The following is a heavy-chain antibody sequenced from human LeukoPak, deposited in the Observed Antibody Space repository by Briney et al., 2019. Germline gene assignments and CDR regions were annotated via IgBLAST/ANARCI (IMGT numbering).Heavy chain of an antibody. J-gene: IGHJ6*02. V-gene: IGHV3-23*01. D-gene: IGHD6-6*01. CDR1: GFTFSSSG. Sequence: PGGSLRLSCAASGFTFSSSGMSWVRQAPGKGLEWVSGFSGSGRSTNYADSVKGRFTISRDNSKNTLYLQMNSLRAEDTAVYYCAKVSSFYGMDVWGQGTTVTVSS. CDR2: FSGSGRST. CDR3: AKVSSFYGMDV.